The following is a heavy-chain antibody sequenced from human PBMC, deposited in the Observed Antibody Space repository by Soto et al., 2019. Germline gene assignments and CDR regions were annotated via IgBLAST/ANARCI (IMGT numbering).Heavy chain of an antibody. CDR2: IYYSGST. V-gene: IGHV4-30-4*01. CDR1: GGSISSGDYY. Sequence: SETLSLTCTVSGGSISSGDYYWSWIRQPPGKGLEWIGYIYYSGSTYYNPSLKSRVTISVDTSKNQFSLNLSSVTAADTAVYYCARVNADWLYFDYWGQGTLVTVSS. J-gene: IGHJ4*02. CDR3: ARVNADWLYFDY. D-gene: IGHD3-9*01.